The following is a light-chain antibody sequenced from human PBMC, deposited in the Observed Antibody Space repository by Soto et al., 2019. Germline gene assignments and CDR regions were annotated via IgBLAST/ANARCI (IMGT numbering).Light chain of an antibody. J-gene: IGLJ2*01. CDR3: ALWDDSLNMV. Sequence: QSVLTQPPSASGTPGQRVTISCSGSSSNLGNNYVYWYQHVPGTAPKLLIYSNNQRPSGVPDRFSASKPGSSASLAISGLRFEDEADYYCALWDDSLNMVFGGGTKVTV. CDR2: SNN. CDR1: SSNLGNNY. V-gene: IGLV1-47*02.